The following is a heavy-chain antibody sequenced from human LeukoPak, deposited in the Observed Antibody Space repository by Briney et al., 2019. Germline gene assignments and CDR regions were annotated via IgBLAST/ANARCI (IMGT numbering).Heavy chain of an antibody. CDR3: TRALGYNGGFDP. V-gene: IGHV3-21*03. J-gene: IGHJ5*02. D-gene: IGHD1-14*01. Sequence: YADSLKGRFTISRDNAKNSVYLQMNSLKTEDTAVYYCTRALGYNGGFDPWGQGTLVTVSS.